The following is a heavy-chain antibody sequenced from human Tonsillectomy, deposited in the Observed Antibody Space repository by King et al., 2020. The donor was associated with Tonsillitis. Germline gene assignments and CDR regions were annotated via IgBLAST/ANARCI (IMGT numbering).Heavy chain of an antibody. V-gene: IGHV3-30*19. Sequence: VQLVESGGGVVQPGRSLRLSCVASRFAFSYYGMHWVRQAPGKGLEWVAFVSLDGSGKNYGDSVRGRFTISRDNSKKMVHLQMSNLTSDDTAMYYCVRDRALGDRTAGVYAGVYGLDVWGRGTTVSVSS. CDR1: RFAFSYYG. CDR3: VRDRALGDRTAGVYAGVYGLDV. D-gene: IGHD5/OR15-5a*01. J-gene: IGHJ6*02. CDR2: VSLDGSGK.